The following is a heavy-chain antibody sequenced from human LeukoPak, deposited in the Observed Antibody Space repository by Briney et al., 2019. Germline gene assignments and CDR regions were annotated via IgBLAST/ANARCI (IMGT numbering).Heavy chain of an antibody. CDR2: IYYSGST. V-gene: IGHV4-59*01. D-gene: IGHD4-4*01. J-gene: IGHJ2*01. CDR3: ARDLTTVTTLPAFDL. CDR1: GGSISSYY. Sequence: PSETLSLTCTVSGGSISSYYWSWIRQPPGKGLEWIGYIYYSGSTNYNPSLKSRVTISVDTSKNQFSLKLSSVTAADTAVYYCARDLTTVTTLPAFDLWGRGTLVTVSS.